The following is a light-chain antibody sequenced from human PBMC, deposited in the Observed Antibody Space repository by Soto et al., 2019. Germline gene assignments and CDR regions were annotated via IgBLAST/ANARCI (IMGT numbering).Light chain of an antibody. J-gene: IGLJ1*01. CDR3: AAWDDSLNGLYV. CDR1: SSNNGSNT. CDR2: SNN. V-gene: IGLV1-44*01. Sequence: QSVLTQPPSASGTPGQRVTISCSGSSSNNGSNTVNWYQQLPGTAPKLLIYSNNQRPSAIPDRFSGSKSGTSASLAISGLQSEDEADYYCAAWDDSLNGLYVFGTGTKVTVL.